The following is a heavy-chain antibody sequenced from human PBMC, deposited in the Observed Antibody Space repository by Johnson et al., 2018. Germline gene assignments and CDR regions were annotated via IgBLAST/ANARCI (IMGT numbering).Heavy chain of an antibody. CDR2: ISYDGSNK. CDR3: AKRQANIVVVPAAIRAYYYYGMDV. J-gene: IGHJ6*02. D-gene: IGHD2-2*02. Sequence: QVQLVQSGGGVVQPGRSLRLSCAASGFTFSSYGMHWVRQAPGKGLEWVAVISYDGSNKYYADSVKGRFTISRDNSKNTLYLQMNSLRAEDTSVYYCAKRQANIVVVPAAIRAYYYYGMDVWGQGTTVTVSS. CDR1: GFTFSSYG. V-gene: IGHV3-30*18.